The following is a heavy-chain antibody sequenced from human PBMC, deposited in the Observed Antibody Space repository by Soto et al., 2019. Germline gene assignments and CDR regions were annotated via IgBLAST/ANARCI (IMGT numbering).Heavy chain of an antibody. Sequence: GGSLRLSCAASGFTFSSYAMSWVRQAPGKGLEWVSAISGSGGSTYYADSVKGRFTISRDNSKNTLYLQMNSLRAEDTAVYYCAKDFYGSGSYYNTPLFDYWGQGTLVTVSS. CDR3: AKDFYGSGSYYNTPLFDY. D-gene: IGHD3-10*01. V-gene: IGHV3-23*01. CDR2: ISGSGGST. J-gene: IGHJ4*02. CDR1: GFTFSSYA.